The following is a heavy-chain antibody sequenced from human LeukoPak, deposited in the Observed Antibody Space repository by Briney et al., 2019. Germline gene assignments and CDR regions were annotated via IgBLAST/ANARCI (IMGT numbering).Heavy chain of an antibody. J-gene: IGHJ4*02. CDR2: IYYSGST. Sequence: SETLSLTCTVSGGSIRSYYWSWIRQPPGKGLEWIGYIYYSGSTNYNPSLKSRVTISVDTSKNQFSLKLSSVTAADTAVYYCARERIAAAGYYFDYWGQGTLVTVSS. D-gene: IGHD6-13*01. CDR1: GGSIRSYY. CDR3: ARERIAAAGYYFDY. V-gene: IGHV4-59*01.